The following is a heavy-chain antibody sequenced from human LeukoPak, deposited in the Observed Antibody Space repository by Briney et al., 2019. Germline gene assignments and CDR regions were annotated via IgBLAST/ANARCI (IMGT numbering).Heavy chain of an antibody. CDR1: GFTFSSYG. Sequence: GGSLRLSCAASGFTFSSYGMHWVRQAPGKGLEWVAVIWYDGSNKYYADSVKGRFTISRDNSKNTLYLQMNSLRAEDTAVYYCARDLGYSSSWYGSDYWGQGTLVTVSS. V-gene: IGHV3-33*01. CDR2: IWYDGSNK. D-gene: IGHD6-13*01. J-gene: IGHJ4*02. CDR3: ARDLGYSSSWYGSDY.